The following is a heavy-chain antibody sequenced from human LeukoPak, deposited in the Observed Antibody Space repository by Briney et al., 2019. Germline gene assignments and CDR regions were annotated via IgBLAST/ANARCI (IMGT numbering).Heavy chain of an antibody. CDR3: ARLDDDGDYVDKGAFDI. J-gene: IGHJ3*02. Sequence: GESLKISCKGSGYSFTSYWIGWVRQMPGKGLEWMGIIYPGDSDTRYSPSFQGQVTISADKSISTAYLQWSSLKASDTAMYYCARLDDDGDYVDKGAFDIWGQGTMVTVSS. V-gene: IGHV5-51*01. CDR2: IYPGDSDT. CDR1: GYSFTSYW. D-gene: IGHD4-17*01.